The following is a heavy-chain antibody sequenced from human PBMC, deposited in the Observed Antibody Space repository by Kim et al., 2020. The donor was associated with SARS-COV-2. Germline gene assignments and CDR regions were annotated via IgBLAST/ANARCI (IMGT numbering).Heavy chain of an antibody. CDR1: GFTFSNAW. CDR3: TTYSPYWVPAARGRRVDYYYGMDV. J-gene: IGHJ6*02. CDR2: IKSKTDGGTT. V-gene: IGHV3-15*01. Sequence: GGSLRLSCAASGFTFSNAWMSWVRQAPGKGLEWVGRIKSKTDGGTTDYAAPVKGRFTISRDDSKNTLYLQMNSLKTEDTAVYYCTTYSPYWVPAARGRRVDYYYGMDVWGQGTTVTVSS. D-gene: IGHD2-2*01.